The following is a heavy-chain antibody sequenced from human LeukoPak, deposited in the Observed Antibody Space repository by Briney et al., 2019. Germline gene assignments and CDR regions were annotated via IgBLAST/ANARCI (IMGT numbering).Heavy chain of an antibody. CDR1: GYTFTSYD. CDR2: MNPNSGNT. J-gene: IGHJ3*02. D-gene: IGHD3-10*01. CDR3: ARDFMVRGVTIPGAFDI. Sequence: ASVKVSCKASGYTFTSYDINWVRQATGQGLEGMGWMNPNSGNTGYAQKFQGRVTMTRNTSISTAYMELSSLRSEDTAVYYCARDFMVRGVTIPGAFDIWGQGTMVTVSS. V-gene: IGHV1-8*01.